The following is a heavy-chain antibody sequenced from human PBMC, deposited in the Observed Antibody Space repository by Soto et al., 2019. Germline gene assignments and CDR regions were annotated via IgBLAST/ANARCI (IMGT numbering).Heavy chain of an antibody. D-gene: IGHD6-6*01. CDR2: IYYSGST. V-gene: IGHV4-59*01. CDR1: GGSISSYY. Sequence: SETLSLTCTVYGGSISSYYWSWIRQPPGKGLEWIGYIYYSGSTNYNPSLKSRVTISVDTSKNQFSLKLSSVTAADTAVYYCASTRYSGSSGRALDYWGQGTLVTVSS. J-gene: IGHJ4*02. CDR3: ASTRYSGSSGRALDY.